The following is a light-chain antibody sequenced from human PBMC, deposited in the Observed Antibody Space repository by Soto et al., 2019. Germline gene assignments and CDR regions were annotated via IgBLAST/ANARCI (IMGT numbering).Light chain of an antibody. CDR2: EGS. J-gene: IGLJ3*02. CDR1: SSDVGSYDF. V-gene: IGLV2-23*01. CDR3: AAWDDSLSGPV. Sequence: QSALTQPASVSGSPGQSITISCTGTSSDVGSYDFVSWYQQHPGKAPKLMIYEGSKRPSGVSNRFSGSKSGNTASLTISGLQAEDEADYYCAAWDDSLSGPVFGGGTKLTVL.